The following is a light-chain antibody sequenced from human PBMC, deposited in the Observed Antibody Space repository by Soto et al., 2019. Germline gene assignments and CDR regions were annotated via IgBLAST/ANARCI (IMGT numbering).Light chain of an antibody. CDR3: QQRSNWPIT. V-gene: IGKV3-11*01. CDR1: QSVSSY. CDR2: DAS. Sequence: IVLTQSPATLSLSPVERATLSCRASQSVSSYLAWYQQKPGQAPRLLIYDASNRATGIPARFSGSGSGTDFTLTISSLEPEDFAVYYCQQRSNWPITLGQGTRLE. J-gene: IGKJ5*01.